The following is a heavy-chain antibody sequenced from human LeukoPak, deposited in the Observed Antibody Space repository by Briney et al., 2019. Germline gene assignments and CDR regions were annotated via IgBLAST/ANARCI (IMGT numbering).Heavy chain of an antibody. D-gene: IGHD1-20*01. CDR1: GGSISSYY. CDR2: IYTSGST. Sequence: PSETLSLTCTVSGGSISSYYWSWIRQPAGKGLEWIGRIYTSGSTNYNPSLKSRVTMSVDTSKDQFSLKLSSVTAADTAVYYCARLKPNNWNDPSYFDYWGQGTLVTVSS. J-gene: IGHJ4*02. V-gene: IGHV4-4*07. CDR3: ARLKPNNWNDPSYFDY.